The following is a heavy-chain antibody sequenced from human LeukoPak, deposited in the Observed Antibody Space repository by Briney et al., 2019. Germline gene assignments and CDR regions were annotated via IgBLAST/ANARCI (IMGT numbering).Heavy chain of an antibody. Sequence: GRSLPLSCAVSGFTFSSHSINWVRQAPGKGLEWVSYSPFTGTSISYADSVKGRFTISRDIAKNSLYLQMSGLRVEDTAVYYCARVGRGYYAVDYWGQGTLVIVSS. CDR1: GFTFSSHS. CDR2: SPFTGTSI. J-gene: IGHJ4*02. CDR3: ARVGRGYYAVDY. V-gene: IGHV3-48*01. D-gene: IGHD3-10*01.